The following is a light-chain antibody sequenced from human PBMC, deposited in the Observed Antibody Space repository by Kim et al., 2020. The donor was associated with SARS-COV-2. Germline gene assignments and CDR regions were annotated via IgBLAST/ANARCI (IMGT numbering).Light chain of an antibody. CDR3: QQYDNLPPDT. J-gene: IGKJ2*01. Sequence: DIQMTQSPTSLSASVGDRVTITCQASQDISNYLNWYQQRPGKAPKLLIYDASNLERGVPSRFSGSGSGTDLTFTISSLQPEDIARYYWQQYDNLPPDTFCQGTKLEI. CDR1: QDISNY. CDR2: DAS. V-gene: IGKV1-33*01.